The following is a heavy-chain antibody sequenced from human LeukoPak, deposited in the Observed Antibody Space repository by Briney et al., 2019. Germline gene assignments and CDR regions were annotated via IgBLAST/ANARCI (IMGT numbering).Heavy chain of an antibody. CDR1: GGSISSGGYY. Sequence: SETLSLTCTVSGGSISSGGYYWSCIRRPPGKGLECIGLISQSGSTYYNPSLKSRVTILVDRSKNQFSLKLSSVTAADTAVYYCAIPTPRVTVINAFDIWGQGTMVTVSS. CDR2: ISQSGST. CDR3: AIPTPRVTVINAFDI. V-gene: IGHV4-30-2*01. J-gene: IGHJ3*02. D-gene: IGHD4-23*01.